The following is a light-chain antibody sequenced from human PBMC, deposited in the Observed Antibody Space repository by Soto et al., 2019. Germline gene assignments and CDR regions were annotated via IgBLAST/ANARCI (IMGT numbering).Light chain of an antibody. V-gene: IGLV2-14*01. CDR2: EVS. Sequence: QSVLTQPASVSGSPGQSITISCTGTSSDVGGYNYVSWYQQHPGKAPKLMIYEVSNRPSGVSNRFSGSKSGNTASLTISGLQAEDEVDYYCSSYTSSSTGGDVFGTGTKLTVL. J-gene: IGLJ1*01. CDR1: SSDVGGYNY. CDR3: SSYTSSSTGGDV.